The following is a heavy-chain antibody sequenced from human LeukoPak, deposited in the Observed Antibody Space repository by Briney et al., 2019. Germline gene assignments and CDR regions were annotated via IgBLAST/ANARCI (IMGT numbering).Heavy chain of an antibody. D-gene: IGHD6-19*01. CDR3: AKNAKQWLVVDY. CDR1: GFTYSSYA. V-gene: IGHV3-23*01. J-gene: IGHJ4*02. Sequence: GGSLRLSCAASGFTYSSYAMSWVRQAPGKRLEWVSAISCSGGSPYYADSVKGRFTISRDNSKNTLYLQMNSLRAEGTAVYYCAKNAKQWLVVDYWGQGTLVTVSS. CDR2: ISCSGGSP.